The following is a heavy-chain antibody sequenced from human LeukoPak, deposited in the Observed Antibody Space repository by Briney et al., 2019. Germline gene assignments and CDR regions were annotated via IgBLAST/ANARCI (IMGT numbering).Heavy chain of an antibody. CDR1: GXXFTGXX. CDR3: ARGHRGSFDY. J-gene: IGHJ4*02. V-gene: IGHV1-2*06. Sequence: ASVKVSCKASGXXFTGXXXXXVREAPGQGXEWMGRINPNSGGTNYAQKFQGRVTMTRDTSISTAYMELSRLRSDDTAVYYCARGHRGSFDYWGQGTLVTVSS. CDR2: INPNSGGT.